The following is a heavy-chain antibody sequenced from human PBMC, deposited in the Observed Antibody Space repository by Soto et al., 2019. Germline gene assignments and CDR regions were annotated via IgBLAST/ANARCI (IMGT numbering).Heavy chain of an antibody. Sequence: GASVKVSCKASGYTFSNYGITWVRQAPGQGLEWMGWISAYNGDTHYTQRLQGRVTMTTDTSTSTAYMELRGLGSDDTAVYYCARVRQLVRYFYYYMDVWGKGTPVTASS. CDR1: GYTFSNYG. CDR3: ARVRQLVRYFYYYMDV. D-gene: IGHD6-6*01. CDR2: ISAYNGDT. J-gene: IGHJ6*03. V-gene: IGHV1-18*01.